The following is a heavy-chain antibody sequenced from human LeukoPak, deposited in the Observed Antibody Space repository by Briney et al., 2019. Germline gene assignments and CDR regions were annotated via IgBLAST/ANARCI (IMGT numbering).Heavy chain of an antibody. CDR1: GVSFSTDAY. CDR3: ARGRRRVYDARIYYTNWFDP. D-gene: IGHD5/OR15-5a*01. J-gene: IGHJ5*02. V-gene: IGHV4-31*03. CDR2: IHYSGSA. Sequence: SETLSLTCTISGVSFSTDAYWTWLRQHPGKGLEWIGYIHYSGSAYYNPSLRSRVTMSEDTSENQFSLKLSSVTAADTAVYYCARGRRRVYDARIYYTNWFDPWGQGTLVTVSS.